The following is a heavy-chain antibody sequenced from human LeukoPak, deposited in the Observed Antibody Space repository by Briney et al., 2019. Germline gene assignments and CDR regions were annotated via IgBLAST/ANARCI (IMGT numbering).Heavy chain of an antibody. J-gene: IGHJ5*02. D-gene: IGHD4-11*01. V-gene: IGHV1-8*03. CDR1: GYTFTIYD. CDR3: ARGLLSFMRSDYSNYWDNWFDP. Sequence: ASVKVSCKASGYTFTIYDINWVRQATGQGLEWMGWRNPNSGNTGYAQRFQGRVTFTRNTSISTAYMELSSLRSEDTAVYYCARGLLSFMRSDYSNYWDNWFDPWGQGTLVTVSS. CDR2: RNPNSGNT.